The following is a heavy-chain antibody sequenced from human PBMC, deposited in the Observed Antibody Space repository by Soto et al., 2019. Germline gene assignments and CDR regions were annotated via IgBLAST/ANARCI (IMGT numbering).Heavy chain of an antibody. V-gene: IGHV4-59*01. D-gene: IGHD6-13*01. CDR3: ARGGSSWSGAWYFDL. CDR2: IYYSGSA. J-gene: IGHJ2*01. Sequence: SETLSLTCTVSGGSISHYYWSWIRQPPGKGLEWIGYIYYSGSANYNPSLKSRVIISVDTSKNQFSLKLSSVTAADTAVYFCARGGSSWSGAWYFDLWGRGTLVTVSS. CDR1: GGSISHYY.